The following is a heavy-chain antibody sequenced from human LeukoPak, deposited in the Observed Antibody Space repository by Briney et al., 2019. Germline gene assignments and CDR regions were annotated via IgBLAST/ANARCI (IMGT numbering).Heavy chain of an antibody. CDR1: GGSFSAYF. Sequence: PSETLSLTCAVSGGSFSAYFWRWIRQPPGKGLEWIGDVGHSGSADYNPSLKSRVTISADPSKSQFSLKLSSVTAADTAVYYCARGSLKWSGYDSSDYYYMDVWGKGTTVTVSS. D-gene: IGHD3-3*01. J-gene: IGHJ6*03. V-gene: IGHV4-34*01. CDR3: ARGSLKWSGYDSSDYYYMDV. CDR2: VGHSGSA.